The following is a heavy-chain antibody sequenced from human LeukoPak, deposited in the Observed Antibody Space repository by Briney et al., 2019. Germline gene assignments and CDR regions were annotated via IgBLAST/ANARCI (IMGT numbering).Heavy chain of an antibody. D-gene: IGHD6-19*01. Sequence: PGGSLRLSCAASGFTFSSYCMSWVRQAPGKGLEWVANIKQDGSEKYYVDSVKGRFTISRDNAKNSLYLQMNSLRAEDTAVYYCARDSMQWLRPDWFENWGDGTLVTVSS. CDR3: ARDSMQWLRPDWFEN. J-gene: IGHJ5*01. V-gene: IGHV3-7*01. CDR1: GFTFSSYC. CDR2: IKQDGSEK.